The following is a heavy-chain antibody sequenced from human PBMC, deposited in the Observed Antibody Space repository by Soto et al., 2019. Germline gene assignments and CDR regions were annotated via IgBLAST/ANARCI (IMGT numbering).Heavy chain of an antibody. CDR2: IKQDGSEK. Sequence: PGGSLRLSCVVSGFTFSTYWMNWVRQAPGKGLEWVANIKQDGSEKYYVDSVEGRFTISRDNAKNSLYLQMNSLRAEDTAVYYCARDLGYSGFRLDYWGQGTLVTVSS. D-gene: IGHD5-12*01. J-gene: IGHJ4*02. CDR3: ARDLGYSGFRLDY. V-gene: IGHV3-7*01. CDR1: GFTFSTYW.